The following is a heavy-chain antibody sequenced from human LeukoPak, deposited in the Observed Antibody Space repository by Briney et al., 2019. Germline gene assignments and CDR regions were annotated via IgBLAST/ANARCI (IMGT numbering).Heavy chain of an antibody. CDR1: GFIFTNYG. CDR2: ISFDERIE. CDR3: AKERASMGADAFDI. V-gene: IGHV3-30*18. J-gene: IGHJ3*02. D-gene: IGHD1-26*01. Sequence: GGSLRLSCAASGFIFTNYGMHWVRQAPGKGLEWVAIISFDERIEYYVDSVKGRFTISRDKSKNTLYLQMNSLRPEDTAVYYCAKERASMGADAFDIWGQGTMVTVSS.